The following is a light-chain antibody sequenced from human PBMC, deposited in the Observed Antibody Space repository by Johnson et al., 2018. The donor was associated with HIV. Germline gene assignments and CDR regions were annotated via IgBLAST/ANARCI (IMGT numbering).Light chain of an antibody. CDR3: GTWDSRLSAMG. J-gene: IGLJ1*01. CDR1: SSNIGNNY. V-gene: IGLV1-51*01. CDR2: DNN. Sequence: QAVLTQPPSVSAAPGKKVTISCSGSSSNIGNNYVSWYQQVPGTAPKLLIYDNNRRPSGIPDRFSGSKSGTSATLGITGLQTGDEADYYCGTWDSRLSAMGLGTGTKVTVL.